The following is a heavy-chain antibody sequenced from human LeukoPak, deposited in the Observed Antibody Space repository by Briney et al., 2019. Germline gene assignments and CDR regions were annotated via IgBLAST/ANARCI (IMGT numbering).Heavy chain of an antibody. CDR1: GFSFGSYW. D-gene: IGHD3-22*01. CDR2: IKEDGSKI. CDR3: ARDPGRQYSSVADV. J-gene: IGHJ6*02. Sequence: GGSLRLSRTASGFSFGSYWMNWVRQAPGKGLEWLANIKEDGSKIYYLDSVKGRFTISRDNAKNSLYLQMDSLRAADTAVYYCARDPGRQYSSVADVWGQGTTVTVSS. V-gene: IGHV3-7*03.